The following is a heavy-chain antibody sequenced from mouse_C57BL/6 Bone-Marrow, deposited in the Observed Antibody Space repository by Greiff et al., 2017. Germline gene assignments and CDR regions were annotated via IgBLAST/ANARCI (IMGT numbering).Heavy chain of an antibody. J-gene: IGHJ3*01. Sequence: QVQLQQPGAELVKPGASVKLSCKASGYTFTSYWMHWVKQRPGQGLEWIGMIHPNSGSTNYNEKFKSKATLTVDKSSSTAYMQLRSLTSEDSAVYYCARGGSSLVAYWGQGTLVTVSA. V-gene: IGHV1-64*01. CDR1: GYTFTSYW. D-gene: IGHD1-1*01. CDR3: ARGGSSLVAY. CDR2: IHPNSGST.